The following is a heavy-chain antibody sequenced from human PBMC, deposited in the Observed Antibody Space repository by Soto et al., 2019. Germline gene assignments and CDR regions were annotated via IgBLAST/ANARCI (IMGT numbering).Heavy chain of an antibody. CDR2: AYYSGDT. D-gene: IGHD2-8*01. Sequence: QVQLQESGPGVVKASETLSLTCSVSGGSISRYYWSWIRQPPGKGLEWIGYAYYSGDTGYNPSLQSRVTMAVDTSKNQVSLKLTSVTAPDTAVYYCARDRSTYGGGGTGEVKENWFDPWGQGALVTVSS. V-gene: IGHV4-59*01. CDR1: GGSISRYY. CDR3: ARDRSTYGGGGTGEVKENWFDP. J-gene: IGHJ5*02.